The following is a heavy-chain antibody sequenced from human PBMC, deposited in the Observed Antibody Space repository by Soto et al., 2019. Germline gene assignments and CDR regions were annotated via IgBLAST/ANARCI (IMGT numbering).Heavy chain of an antibody. CDR3: ARVADYYDSSGYYYVEYFQH. CDR1: GYTFTSYG. V-gene: IGHV1-18*01. D-gene: IGHD3-22*01. CDR2: ISAYNGNT. Sequence: GASVKVSCKASGYTFTSYGISWVRQAPRQGLEWMGWISAYNGNTNYAQKLQGRVTMTTDTSTSTAYMELRSLRSDDTAVYYCARVADYYDSSGYYYVEYFQHWGQGTLVTVSS. J-gene: IGHJ1*01.